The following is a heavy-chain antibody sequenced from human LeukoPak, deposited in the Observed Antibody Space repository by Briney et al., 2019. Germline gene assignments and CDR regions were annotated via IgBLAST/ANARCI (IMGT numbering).Heavy chain of an antibody. CDR3: GKGSIPAAVTYYMDV. CDR1: GFTFSSYS. CDR2: ISSSSSYI. J-gene: IGHJ6*03. V-gene: IGHV3-21*01. D-gene: IGHD2-2*01. Sequence: GGSLRLSCAASGFTFSSYSMNWVRQAPGKGLEWVSSISSSSSYIYYADSVQGRFSISRDNSKNTLFVQMNSLRIEDTAVYFCGKGSIPAAVTYYMDVWGEGTTVTVSS.